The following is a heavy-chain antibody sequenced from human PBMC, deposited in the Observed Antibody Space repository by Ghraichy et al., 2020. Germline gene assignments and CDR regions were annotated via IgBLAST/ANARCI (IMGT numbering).Heavy chain of an antibody. CDR1: GFTFSSYS. CDR3: ASQIDIVVVPAAPIIAGYYYYGMDV. V-gene: IGHV3-21*01. CDR2: ISSSSSYI. Sequence: GGSLRLSCAASGFTFSSYSMNWVRQAPGKGLEWVSSISSSSSYIYYADSVKGRFTISRDNAKNSLYLQMNSLRAEDTAVYYCASQIDIVVVPAAPIIAGYYYYGMDVWGPGTTVTVSS. D-gene: IGHD2-2*01. J-gene: IGHJ6*02.